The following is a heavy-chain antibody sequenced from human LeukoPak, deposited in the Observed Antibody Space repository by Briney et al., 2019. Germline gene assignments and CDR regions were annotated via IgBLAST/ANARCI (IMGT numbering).Heavy chain of an antibody. D-gene: IGHD3-10*01. J-gene: IGHJ4*02. Sequence: GASVKVSCKASGYTFTGYYMHWVRQAPGQGLEWMGWINPNSGGTNYAQKFQGRVTMTRDTSISTAYMELNRLTSDDTAVYFCARIDHASGSHDYWGQGTLVTVSS. CDR1: GYTFTGYY. V-gene: IGHV1-2*02. CDR3: ARIDHASGSHDY. CDR2: INPNSGGT.